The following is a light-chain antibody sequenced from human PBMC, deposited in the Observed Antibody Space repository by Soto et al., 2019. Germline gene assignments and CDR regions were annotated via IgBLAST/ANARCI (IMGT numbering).Light chain of an antibody. CDR2: KDS. V-gene: IGLV3-25*02. Sequence: SYELTQPPSVSVSPGQTARITCSGDALPKQYAYWYQQKPGQAPVLVIYKDSERPSGIPERFSGSSSGTTATLTISGVQAEDEADYYCQSADSSGTYVVFGGGTQLTV. CDR1: ALPKQY. J-gene: IGLJ2*01. CDR3: QSADSSGTYVV.